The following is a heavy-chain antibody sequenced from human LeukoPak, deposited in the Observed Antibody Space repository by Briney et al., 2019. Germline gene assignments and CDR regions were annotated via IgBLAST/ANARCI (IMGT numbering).Heavy chain of an antibody. CDR2: ISSSGTSI. J-gene: IGHJ5*02. CDR3: ARGVTYHGGDWFDP. CDR1: EFIFSSYS. Sequence: AGGSLRLSCAASEFIFSSYSMCWVRQAPGKGLEWVSYISSSGTSIYYADSVKGRFTISRDNAKNSLYLQMNSLRAEDTAVYHCARGVTYHGGDWFDPWGQGTLVTVSS. D-gene: IGHD4-23*01. V-gene: IGHV3-48*04.